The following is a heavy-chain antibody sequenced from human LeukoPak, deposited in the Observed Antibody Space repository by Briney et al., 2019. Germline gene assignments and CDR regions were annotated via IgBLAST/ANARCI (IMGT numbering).Heavy chain of an antibody. CDR3: AREVVVVTAPHYFDY. D-gene: IGHD2-21*02. J-gene: IGHJ4*02. V-gene: IGHV3-48*02. CDR1: GFTFSSYS. CDR2: YSSSSSTI. Sequence: PGGSLRLSCAASGFTFSSYSMNWVRQAPGKGLEWVSYYSSSSSTIYYADSVKGRFTISRYNAKNSLYLQMNSLRDEDTAVYYCAREVVVVTAPHYFDYWGQGTLVTVSS.